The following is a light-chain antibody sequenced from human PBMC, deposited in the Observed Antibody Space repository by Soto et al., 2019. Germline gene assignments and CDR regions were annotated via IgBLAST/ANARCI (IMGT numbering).Light chain of an antibody. Sequence: DIGGKQHPATASWWQGDRATVFSRASQSVGTFLGWYQQKPGQAPRLLIYDASNRATGIPGRFSGSGSGTEFTLALSSLEPEDFAVSNCQQSTRWLLTVGGGPKWIS. V-gene: IGKV3-11*01. CDR1: QSVGTF. CDR3: QQSTRWLLT. CDR2: DAS. J-gene: IGKJ4*01.